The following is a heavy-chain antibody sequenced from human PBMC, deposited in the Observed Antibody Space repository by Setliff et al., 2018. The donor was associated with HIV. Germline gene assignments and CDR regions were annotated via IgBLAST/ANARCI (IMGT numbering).Heavy chain of an antibody. D-gene: IGHD6-13*01. V-gene: IGHV4-59*01. Sequence: SLTCTVSGGSISSYYWSWIRQPPGKGLEWIGYIYHSGTTSYNPSLKGRVTISVDTSKDQFSLKLSSVTAADTAVYYCARALSAAGLAWFDPWGQGTLVTVSS. CDR1: GGSISSYY. CDR3: ARALSAAGLAWFDP. CDR2: IYHSGTT. J-gene: IGHJ5*02.